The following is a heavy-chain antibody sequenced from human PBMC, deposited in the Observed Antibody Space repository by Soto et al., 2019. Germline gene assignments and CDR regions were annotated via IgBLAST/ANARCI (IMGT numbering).Heavy chain of an antibody. CDR3: ARDFWLGVTDY. CDR2: ISSSSSYT. CDR1: GFTFSDYY. Sequence: QVKLVESGGGLVKPGGSLRLSCAASGFTFSDYYMSWIRQAPGKGLEWVSYISSSSSYTNYADSVKGRFTISRDNAKNSLSLQMSTLIAEDTAVKYCARDFWLGVTDYWGQGNLVTVSS. V-gene: IGHV3-11*05. J-gene: IGHJ4*02. D-gene: IGHD3-10*01.